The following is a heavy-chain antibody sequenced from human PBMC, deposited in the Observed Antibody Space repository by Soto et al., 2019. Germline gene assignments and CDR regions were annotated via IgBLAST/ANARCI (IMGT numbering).Heavy chain of an antibody. CDR3: AILGFCRGGGDNRDLFDS. CDR2: LSYSGNT. V-gene: IGHV4-31*11. J-gene: IGHJ5*01. D-gene: IGHD2-15*01. Sequence: SETLSLTCAVTGVSISSGNYYWSWIRQRPGKGLEWIGFLSYSGNTYYNPSLKSRVTISVDTSENQFSLELTSVAAADTAVYYCAILGFCRGGGDNRDLFDSWGQGSPVTVSS. CDR1: GVSISSGNYY.